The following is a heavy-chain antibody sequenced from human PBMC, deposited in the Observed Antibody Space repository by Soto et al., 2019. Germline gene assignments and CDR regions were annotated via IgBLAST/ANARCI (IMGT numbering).Heavy chain of an antibody. Sequence: GSLRLSCTASGXSLSRYGLDWVRQAPGKGLEWGAGLWSDGIKTSYTDSVKGRFTISRDTSKKMLYLQMNSLGSEDTAVYYCARDLNYWSLLIDHWGQGTLGTVSS. V-gene: IGHV3-33*01. CDR2: LWSDGIKT. CDR3: ARDLNYWSLLIDH. CDR1: GXSLSRYG. D-gene: IGHD2-8*02. J-gene: IGHJ4*02.